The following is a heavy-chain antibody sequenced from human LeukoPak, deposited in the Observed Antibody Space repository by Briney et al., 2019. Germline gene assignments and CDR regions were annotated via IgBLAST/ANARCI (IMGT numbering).Heavy chain of an antibody. D-gene: IGHD3-22*01. CDR1: GYTFTSYY. CDR3: ARGSPTYYYDSSGYYYDWFDP. J-gene: IGHJ5*02. Sequence: ASVKVSCKASGYTFTSYYMHWVRQAPGQGLEWMGIINPSGGSTSYTQKFQGRVTMTRDTSISTAYMELSRLRSDDTAVYYCARGSPTYYYDSSGYYYDWFDPWGQGTLVTVSS. V-gene: IGHV1-46*01. CDR2: INPSGGST.